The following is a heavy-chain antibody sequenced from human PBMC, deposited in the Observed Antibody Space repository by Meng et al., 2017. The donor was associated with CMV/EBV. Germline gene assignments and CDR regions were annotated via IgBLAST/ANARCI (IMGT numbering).Heavy chain of an antibody. V-gene: IGHV3-53*01. CDR2: IYSGGST. J-gene: IGHJ6*02. CDR3: ARLPEYGGYYDILTGYSRTTYGMDA. CDR1: GFTVSSNY. Sequence: GGSLRLSCAASGFTVSSNYMSWVRQAPGKGLEWVSVIYSGGSTYYADSVKGRFTISRDNSKNTLYLQMNSLRAEDTAVYYCARLPEYGGYYDILTGYSRTTYGMDAWGQGTSVTVSS. D-gene: IGHD3-9*01.